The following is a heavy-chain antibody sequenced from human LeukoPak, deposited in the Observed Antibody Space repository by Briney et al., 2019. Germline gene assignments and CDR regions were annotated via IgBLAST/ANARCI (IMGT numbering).Heavy chain of an antibody. Sequence: GRSLRLSCAAAGFTFTNFEMNWVRQAPGKGLEWVAFISYDGSIKSYADSVKGRFAVSRDNSKNTLYLQMNSLRPEDTAFYYCAKSYDNGWYVCDYSGRGTLVTVSS. CDR1: GFTFTNFE. J-gene: IGHJ4*02. D-gene: IGHD6-19*01. V-gene: IGHV3-30*18. CDR3: AKSYDNGWYVCDY. CDR2: ISYDGSIK.